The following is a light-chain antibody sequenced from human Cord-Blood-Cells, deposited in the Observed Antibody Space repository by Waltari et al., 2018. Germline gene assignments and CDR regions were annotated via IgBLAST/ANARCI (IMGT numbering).Light chain of an antibody. J-gene: IGKJ4*01. V-gene: IGKV1-13*02. Sequence: IQLTQSPSSLSASVGDRVTITCRASQGISSALAWYQQKPGKATKLLIYDASSLESGVPSRVSSSGSGTDFTLTISILQPEDFATYYCQQFNSYPLTFGGGTKVEIK. CDR2: DAS. CDR3: QQFNSYPLT. CDR1: QGISSA.